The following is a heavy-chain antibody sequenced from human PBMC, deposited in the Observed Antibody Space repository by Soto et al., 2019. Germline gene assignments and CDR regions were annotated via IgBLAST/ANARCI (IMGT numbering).Heavy chain of an antibody. CDR3: ARDRHGGAVAGLFDY. CDR1: GFTFSSYW. CDR2: IKQDGSEK. Sequence: PGGSLRLSCAASGFTFSSYWMSWVRQAPGKGLEWVANIKQDGSEKYYVDSVKGRFTISRDNAKNSLYLQMNSLRAEDTAVYYCARDRHGGAVAGLFDYWGQGTLVTVSS. D-gene: IGHD6-19*01. J-gene: IGHJ4*02. V-gene: IGHV3-7*01.